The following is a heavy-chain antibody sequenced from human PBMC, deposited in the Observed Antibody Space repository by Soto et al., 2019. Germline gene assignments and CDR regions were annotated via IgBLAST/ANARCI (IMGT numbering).Heavy chain of an antibody. CDR1: GVTVSTKY. V-gene: IGHV3-66*01. J-gene: IGHJ4*02. CDR2: IYSGGTT. Sequence: GGSLGLACAASGVTVSTKYMSWVRKAPGKGLEWVSVIYSGGTTYYADFVKGRFTISRDSSKNTLHLQMNSLRAEDTAVYYCAKDRGYGDYYFEYWGQGTLVTVSS. D-gene: IGHD4-17*01. CDR3: AKDRGYGDYYFEY.